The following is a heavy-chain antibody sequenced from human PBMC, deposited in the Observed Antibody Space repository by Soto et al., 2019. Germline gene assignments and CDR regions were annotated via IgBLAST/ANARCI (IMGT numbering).Heavy chain of an antibody. CDR1: GYTFTSYG. D-gene: IGHD6-13*01. J-gene: IGHJ4*02. CDR2: ISAYNGNT. CDR3: ARVRSLPKPTPIKQQLCDY. Sequence: QVQLVQSGAEVKKPGASVKVSCKASGYTFTSYGISWVRQAPGQGLEWMGWISAYNGNTNYAQKLQGRVTMTTDTSTSTAYMELRSLRSDDTAVYYCARVRSLPKPTPIKQQLCDYWGQGTLVTVSS. V-gene: IGHV1-18*01.